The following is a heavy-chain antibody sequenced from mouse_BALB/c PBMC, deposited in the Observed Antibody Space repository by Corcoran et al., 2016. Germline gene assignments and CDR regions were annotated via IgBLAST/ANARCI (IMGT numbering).Heavy chain of an antibody. CDR3: ARFYYDYRDFDY. CDR1: WYTFTNYG. Sequence: QIQLVQSGPELKKPGETVKISCKASWYTFTNYGMNWVKQAPGKGLKWMGWINTYTGEPTYADDFKGRFAFSLETSASTAYLQINNLKNEDTATYFCARFYYDYRDFDYWGQGTTLTVSS. D-gene: IGHD2-4*01. V-gene: IGHV9-3-1*01. J-gene: IGHJ2*01. CDR2: INTYTGEP.